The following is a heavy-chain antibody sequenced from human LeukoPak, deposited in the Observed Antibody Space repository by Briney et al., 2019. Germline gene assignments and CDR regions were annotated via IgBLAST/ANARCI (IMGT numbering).Heavy chain of an antibody. J-gene: IGHJ4*02. CDR3: ARETLDGAVAYDY. V-gene: IGHV1-2*02. D-gene: IGHD6-19*01. CDR1: GYTFTGYY. CDR2: INPNSGGT. Sequence: GASVTVSCTASGYTFTGYYMHWVRQAPGQGLEWMGWINPNSGGTNYAQKFQGRVTMTRDTSISTAYMELSRLRSDDTAVYYCARETLDGAVAYDYWGQGTLVTVSS.